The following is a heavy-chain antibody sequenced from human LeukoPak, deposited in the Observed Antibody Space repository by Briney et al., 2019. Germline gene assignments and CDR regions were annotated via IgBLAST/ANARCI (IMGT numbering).Heavy chain of an antibody. V-gene: IGHV4-34*01. J-gene: IGHJ4*02. CDR2: INHSGST. D-gene: IGHD6-19*01. CDR3: ARGGDQWLVPFDY. Sequence: PSETLSLTCAVYGGSFSGYYWSWIRQPPGKGLEWIGEINHSGSTNYNPSLKSRVTISVDTSKNQFSLKLSSVTAADTAVYYCARGGDQWLVPFDYWGQGTLVTVSS. CDR1: GGSFSGYY.